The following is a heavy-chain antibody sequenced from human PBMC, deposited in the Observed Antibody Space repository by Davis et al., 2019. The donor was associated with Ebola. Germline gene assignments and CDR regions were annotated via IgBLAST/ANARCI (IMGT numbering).Heavy chain of an antibody. D-gene: IGHD4-17*01. CDR2: IYYSGSS. CDR3: ARRDYGDLDY. CDR1: GGSIRDYF. V-gene: IGHV4-59*12. J-gene: IGHJ4*02. Sequence: MPSETLSLTCTVSGGSIRDYFYNWIRQPPGKGLEWIGHIYYSGSSKYNLSLKSRVTISVDTSKNHFSLKLSSVTAADTAVYYCARRDYGDLDYWGQGTLVTVSS.